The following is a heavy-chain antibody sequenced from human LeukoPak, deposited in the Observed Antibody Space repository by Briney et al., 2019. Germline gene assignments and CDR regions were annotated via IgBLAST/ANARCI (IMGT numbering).Heavy chain of an antibody. CDR2: MNPNSGNT. V-gene: IGHV1-8*01. CDR1: GYTFTSYD. CDR3: AREESGITGTSGGFDP. J-gene: IGHJ5*02. Sequence: ASVKVSCKASGYTFTSYDINWVRQATGQGREWMGWMNPNSGNTGYAQKFQGRVTMTRNTPISTAYMELSSLRSEDTAVYYCAREESGITGTSGGFDPWGQGTLVTVSS. D-gene: IGHD1-20*01.